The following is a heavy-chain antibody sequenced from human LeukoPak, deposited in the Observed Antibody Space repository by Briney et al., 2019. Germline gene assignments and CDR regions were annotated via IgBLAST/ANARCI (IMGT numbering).Heavy chain of an antibody. J-gene: IGHJ4*02. V-gene: IGHV3-33*01. CDR1: GFIFSSYG. D-gene: IGHD6-13*01. Sequence: PGRSLRLSCAASGFIFSSYGMHWVRQAPGEGLEWVAVIWYDGSNKYYADSVKGRFTISRDNSKNTLYLQMNSLRGEDTAVYYCARGSYTSSWYGVFDYWGQGTLVTVSS. CDR3: ARGSYTSSWYGVFDY. CDR2: IWYDGSNK.